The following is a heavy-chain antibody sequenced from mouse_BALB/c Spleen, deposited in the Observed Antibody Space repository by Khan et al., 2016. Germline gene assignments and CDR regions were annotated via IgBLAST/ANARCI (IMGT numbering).Heavy chain of an antibody. D-gene: IGHD1-1*01. Sequence: QIQLVQSGPELKKPGETVKISCKASGYTFTNYGMNWVKQAPGKGSNWMGWINTNTGEPTYAEAFKGRFAISLETSASTAYLQINHLKNEDTATYCCAEDYNGSNWFACWGQGTLVTVSA. V-gene: IGHV9-3*02. J-gene: IGHJ3*01. CDR2: INTNTGEP. CDR1: GYTFTNYG. CDR3: AEDYNGSNWFAC.